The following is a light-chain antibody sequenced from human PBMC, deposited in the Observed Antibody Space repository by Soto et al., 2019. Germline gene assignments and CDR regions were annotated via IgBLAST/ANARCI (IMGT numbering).Light chain of an antibody. J-gene: IGLJ2*01. V-gene: IGLV2-14*01. CDR1: SGDVGAYNY. Sequence: QSALTQPASVSGSPGQSITISCTGNSGDVGAYNYVSWYQHHPGKAPKLIISEVSNRPSGVSHRFSGSKSGNTATLSISGLQTEDEADYYCSSYTSSNALVVFGGVTKLTVL. CDR2: EVS. CDR3: SSYTSSNALVV.